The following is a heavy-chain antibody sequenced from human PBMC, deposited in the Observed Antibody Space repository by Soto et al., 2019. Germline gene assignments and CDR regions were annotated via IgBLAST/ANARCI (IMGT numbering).Heavy chain of an antibody. V-gene: IGHV4-59*01. J-gene: IGHJ4*02. CDR3: TGGTVTTGSLDY. D-gene: IGHD4-4*01. CDR2: IYYSGST. Sequence: SETLSLTCTVSGGSISSYYWSWIRQPPGKGLEWIGYIYYSGSTNYNPSLKSRVTISVDTSKNQFSLKLSSVTTADTAVYYCTGGTVTTGSLDYWGQGTLVTVSS. CDR1: GGSISSYY.